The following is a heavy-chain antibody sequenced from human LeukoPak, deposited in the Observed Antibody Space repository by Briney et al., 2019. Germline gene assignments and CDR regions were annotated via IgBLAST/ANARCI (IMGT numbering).Heavy chain of an antibody. J-gene: IGHJ5*02. CDR2: LYNSGSI. Sequence: SETLSLTCTVAAASTTTYPCRWIRQPPGKGLEFIGYLYNSGSISYNPSLKSRVTISLVRSKNQFSLKLSSVTSAGKAVYYCARALGSGTNCFDPWGQGTLVTVSS. D-gene: IGHD3-10*01. CDR1: AASTTTYP. CDR3: ARALGSGTNCFDP. V-gene: IGHV4-59*01.